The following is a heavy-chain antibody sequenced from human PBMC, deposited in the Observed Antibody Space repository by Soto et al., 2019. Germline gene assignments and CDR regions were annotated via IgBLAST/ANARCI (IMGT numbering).Heavy chain of an antibody. Sequence: GSLRLSCAASGFTFSTWMHWVRQAPGKGLVWVSRISGDGTSAYYADSVQGRFTISRDNAKNTLYLQMNSLRAEDTAVYYCARGYSGYGNFDYWGQGTLVTV. CDR3: ARGYSGYGNFDY. J-gene: IGHJ4*02. D-gene: IGHD5-12*01. CDR1: GFTFSTW. V-gene: IGHV3-74*01. CDR2: ISGDGTSA.